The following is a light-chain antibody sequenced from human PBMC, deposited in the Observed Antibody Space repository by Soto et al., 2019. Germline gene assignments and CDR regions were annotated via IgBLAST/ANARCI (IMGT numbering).Light chain of an antibody. J-gene: IGKJ1*01. Sequence: EIVLTQSPGTLSFSPGERAALSCRASQSVSNYYLAWYQQKPGQAPRLLIYGASNRATGIPDRFSGSGSGTDFTLTISRLEPEDFAVYYCQQYGSSGTFGQGTKVDIK. CDR1: QSVSNYY. CDR3: QQYGSSGT. V-gene: IGKV3-20*01. CDR2: GAS.